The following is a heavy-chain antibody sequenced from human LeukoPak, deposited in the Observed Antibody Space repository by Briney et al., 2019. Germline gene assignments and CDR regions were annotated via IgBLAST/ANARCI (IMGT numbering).Heavy chain of an antibody. D-gene: IGHD2-2*01. J-gene: IGHJ4*02. V-gene: IGHV3-23*01. CDR1: GFTFSSYA. CDR3: AKGYCTSTVCYGTY. Sequence: GGSLRLSCAASGFTFSSYAMSWVRQAPGKGLEWVSAISGSGDTTYYADSVKGRFTISRDNSKNTVSLQMNSLRAEDTAVFYCAKGYCTSTVCYGTYWGQGTSVTVSS. CDR2: ISGSGDTT.